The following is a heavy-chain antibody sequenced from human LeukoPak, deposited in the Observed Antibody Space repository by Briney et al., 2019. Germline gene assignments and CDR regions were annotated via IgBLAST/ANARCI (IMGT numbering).Heavy chain of an antibody. V-gene: IGHV3-7*01. CDR2: IKQDGSEK. J-gene: IGHJ4*02. D-gene: IGHD3-10*01. CDR3: ARDGGWDGSGSQPYYFDY. Sequence: PGGSLRLSCAASGFTFSSYWMSWVRQAPGKGLEWVANIKQDGSEKYYVDSVKGRFTISRDNAKNPLYLQMNSLRAEDTAVYYCARDGGWDGSGSQPYYFDYWGQGTLVTVSS. CDR1: GFTFSSYW.